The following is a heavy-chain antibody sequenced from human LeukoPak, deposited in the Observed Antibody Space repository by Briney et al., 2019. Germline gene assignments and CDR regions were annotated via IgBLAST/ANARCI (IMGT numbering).Heavy chain of an antibody. Sequence: ASVKVSCKVSGYTLTVLSMHWVRQAPGKGLEWMGGFDPEDGETIYAQKFQGRVTMTEDTSTDTAYMELSSLRSEDTAVYYCATAPDSSSWTHFDYWGQGTLVTVSS. CDR3: ATAPDSSSWTHFDY. CDR1: GYTLTVLS. J-gene: IGHJ4*02. CDR2: FDPEDGET. V-gene: IGHV1-24*01. D-gene: IGHD6-13*01.